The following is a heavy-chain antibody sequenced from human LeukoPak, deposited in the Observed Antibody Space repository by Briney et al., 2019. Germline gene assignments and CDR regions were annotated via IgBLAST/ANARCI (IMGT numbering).Heavy chain of an antibody. V-gene: IGHV3-43*01. J-gene: IGHJ6*03. D-gene: IGHD3-16*02. CDR3: AKDGKDQGRNPEYYDYVWGSYRHYYYYMDV. CDR1: GFTFDDYT. Sequence: GGSLRLSCAASGFTFDDYTMHWVRQAPGKGLEWVSLISWDGGSTYYADSVKGRFTISRDNSKNSLYLQMNSLRTEDTALYYCAKDGKDQGRNPEYYDYVWGSYRHYYYYMDVWGKGTTVTVSS. CDR2: ISWDGGST.